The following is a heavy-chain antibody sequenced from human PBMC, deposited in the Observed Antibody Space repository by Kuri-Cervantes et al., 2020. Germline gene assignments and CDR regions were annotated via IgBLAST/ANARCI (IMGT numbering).Heavy chain of an antibody. D-gene: IGHD3-3*01. CDR2: IVVGSGNT. CDR1: GFTFTSSA. V-gene: IGHV1-58*01. Sequence: SVKVSCKSSGFTFTSSAVQWVRQARGQRLEWIGWIVVGSGNTNYAQKFQGRVTMTEDTSTDTAYMELSSLRSEDTAVYYCATVQVLRFLEWFSYWGQGTLVTVSS. CDR3: ATVQVLRFLEWFSY. J-gene: IGHJ4*02.